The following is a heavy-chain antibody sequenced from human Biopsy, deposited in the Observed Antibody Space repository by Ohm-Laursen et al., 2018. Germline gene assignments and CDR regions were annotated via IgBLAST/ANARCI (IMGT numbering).Heavy chain of an antibody. V-gene: IGHV1-46*01. J-gene: IGHJ4*02. CDR3: ARDRIGGRGDPPDH. CDR1: GYTFITYY. Sequence: GASVKVSCKAFGYTFITYYVNWVRQAPGQGLEWMGKINPSGGSTSYEQKFQGRVTMTRDTSTTTVYMELSSLRSEDTAVYYCARDRIGGRGDPPDHWGQGTLVTVSS. D-gene: IGHD3-10*01. CDR2: INPSGGST.